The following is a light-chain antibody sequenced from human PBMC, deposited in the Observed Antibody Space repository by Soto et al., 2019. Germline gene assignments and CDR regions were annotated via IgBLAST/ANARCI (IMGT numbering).Light chain of an antibody. CDR1: SSDVGGYNY. CDR3: SSYTTSSTYV. Sequence: QSVLTQPASVSGSPGQSITISCTGTSSDVGGYNYVSWYQQHPGKAPKLMISDVSNRPSGVSNRSSGSKSGNTASLTISGLQTEDEADYYCSSYTTSSTYVFGTGTKLTVL. CDR2: DVS. J-gene: IGLJ1*01. V-gene: IGLV2-14*01.